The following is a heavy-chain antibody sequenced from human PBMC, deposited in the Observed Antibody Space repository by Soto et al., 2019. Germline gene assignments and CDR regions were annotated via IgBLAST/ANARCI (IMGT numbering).Heavy chain of an antibody. CDR2: ILPSGST. V-gene: IGHV4-4*02. J-gene: IGHJ4*02. D-gene: IGHD4-17*01. Sequence: QVKLEESGPGLVKPSGTLSLRCAVSGGSITSSNWWNWVRQTPEKGLEWIGQILPSGSTNYNPSLATRVTMSVDTSKNQFSLMLTSVTAADTALYFCARSDYGDSNSQYFDYWGQGTLVTVSS. CDR1: GGSITSSNW. CDR3: ARSDYGDSNSQYFDY.